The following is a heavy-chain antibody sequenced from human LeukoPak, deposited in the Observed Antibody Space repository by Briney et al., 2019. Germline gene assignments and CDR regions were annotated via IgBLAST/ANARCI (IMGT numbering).Heavy chain of an antibody. CDR3: AKVRREDYVSGSYRGFDY. Sequence: PGGSLRLSCVASGFSFSSFAMHWVRQAPGKGLEWVAFISFDGSNKYYADSVKGRFTISRDNSRNTLYLQINSLGPEDTAMYFCAKVRREDYVSGSYRGFDYWGQGTLVTVSS. D-gene: IGHD3-16*02. J-gene: IGHJ4*02. V-gene: IGHV3-30*18. CDR1: GFSFSSFA. CDR2: ISFDGSNK.